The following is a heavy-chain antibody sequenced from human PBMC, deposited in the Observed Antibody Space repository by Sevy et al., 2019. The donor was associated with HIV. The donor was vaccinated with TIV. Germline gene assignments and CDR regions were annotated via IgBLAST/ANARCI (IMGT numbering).Heavy chain of an antibody. D-gene: IGHD3-10*01. Sequence: GGSLRLSCAASVFTFSSYEMNWVRQAPGKGLEWVSYISSSGSTIYYADSVKGRFTISRDNAKNSLYLQMNSLRAEDTAVYYCARGGYYYGSGSSHGAFDYWGQGTLVTVSS. CDR2: ISSSGSTI. CDR3: ARGGYYYGSGSSHGAFDY. J-gene: IGHJ4*02. CDR1: VFTFSSYE. V-gene: IGHV3-48*03.